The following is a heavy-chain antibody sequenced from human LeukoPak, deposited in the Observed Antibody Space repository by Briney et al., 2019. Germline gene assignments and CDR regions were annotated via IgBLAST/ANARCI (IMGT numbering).Heavy chain of an antibody. V-gene: IGHV4-59*01. D-gene: IGHD3-22*01. Sequence: PSETLSLTCTVSGGSISSYYWSWIRQPPGKGLEWIGYIYYSGSTNYNPSLKSRVTISVDTSKNQFSLKLSSVTAADTAVYYCARMSYDSSGYFPSDWGQGTLVTVSS. CDR3: ARMSYDSSGYFPSD. J-gene: IGHJ4*02. CDR1: GGSISSYY. CDR2: IYYSGST.